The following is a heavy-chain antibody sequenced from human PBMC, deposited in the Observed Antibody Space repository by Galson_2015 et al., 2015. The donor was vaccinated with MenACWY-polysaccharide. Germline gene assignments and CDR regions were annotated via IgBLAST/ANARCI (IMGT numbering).Heavy chain of an antibody. CDR3: TRHRAADGTIDAFEI. V-gene: IGHV5-51*01. CDR1: GYSFSAFW. CDR2: IYPGDSDT. J-gene: IGHJ3*02. Sequence: QSGAEVTKPGESLQISCKGSGYSFSAFWIGWVRQMPGKGLEWMGIIYPGDSDTSYSPSFQGQVIISADKSTNTAYLQWSSLKASDTAMYYCTRHRAADGTIDAFEIWGQGTMFTASS. D-gene: IGHD1-1*01.